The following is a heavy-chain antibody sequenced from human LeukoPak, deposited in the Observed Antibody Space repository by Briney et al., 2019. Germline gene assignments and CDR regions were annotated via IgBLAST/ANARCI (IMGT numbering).Heavy chain of an antibody. V-gene: IGHV4-61*08. CDR1: GGSISSGDYY. CDR3: ARQGPYNWNGGYYYYGMDV. D-gene: IGHD1-20*01. CDR2: IYYSGST. J-gene: IGHJ6*02. Sequence: ASETLSLTCTVSGGSISSGDYYWSWIRQPPGKGLEWIGYIYYSGSTNYNPSLKSRVTISVDTSKNQFSLKLSSVTAADTAVYYCARQGPYNWNGGYYYYGMDVWGQGTTVTVSS.